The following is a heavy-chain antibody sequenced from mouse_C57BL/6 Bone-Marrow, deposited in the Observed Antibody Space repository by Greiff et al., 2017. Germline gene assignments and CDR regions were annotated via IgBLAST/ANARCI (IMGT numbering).Heavy chain of an antibody. CDR2: IDPANGNP. V-gene: IGHV14-3*01. CDR3: ARTFTVVATFDY. J-gene: IGHJ2*01. Sequence: VQLKESVAELVRPGASVKLSCTASGFNIKNTYMHWVKQRPEQGLEWIGRIDPANGNPKYAPKFQGKATITADTSSNTAYLQLSSLTSEDTAIYYCARTFTVVATFDYWGQGTTLTVSS. CDR1: GFNIKNTY. D-gene: IGHD1-1*01.